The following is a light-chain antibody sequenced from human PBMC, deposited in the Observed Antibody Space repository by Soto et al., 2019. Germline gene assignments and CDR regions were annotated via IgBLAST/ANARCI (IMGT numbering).Light chain of an antibody. V-gene: IGKV4-1*01. CDR2: WAS. CDR1: QSVLYTSDNRNY. J-gene: IGKJ2*01. CDR3: QQYYNLPYT. Sequence: DIVMTQSPDSLAVSLGERATINCKSSQSVLYTSDNRNYLAWYQQKPGQPPKLLIYWASTRESGVPDRFSGSGSGTDFILTISSLQAEDVAIYYCQQYYNLPYTFGQGTKLEIK.